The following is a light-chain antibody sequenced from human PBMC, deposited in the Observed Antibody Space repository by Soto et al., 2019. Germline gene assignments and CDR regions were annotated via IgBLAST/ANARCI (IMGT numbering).Light chain of an antibody. Sequence: EIVLTQSPGTLSLSPGERATLSCRASQSVSSSYLAWYQQKPGQAPRLLIYGASSRATGIPDRFSGSGSGTDFTLTISTLEPEDFAVYYCQQYGSSPRITFGQGTRLEMK. CDR2: GAS. CDR3: QQYGSSPRIT. CDR1: QSVSSSY. J-gene: IGKJ5*01. V-gene: IGKV3-20*01.